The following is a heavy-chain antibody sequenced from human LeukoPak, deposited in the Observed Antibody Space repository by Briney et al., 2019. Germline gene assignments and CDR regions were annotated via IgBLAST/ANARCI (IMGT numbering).Heavy chain of an antibody. Sequence: SETLSLTCTVSGGSISSGSYYWSWIRQPAGKGLEWIGRIYTSGSTNYNPSLKSRVTISVDTSKNQFSLKLSSVTAAGTAVYYCARDPKWELLPYYYYYMDVWGKGTTVTVSS. V-gene: IGHV4-61*02. CDR2: IYTSGST. D-gene: IGHD1-26*01. CDR1: GGSISSGSYY. J-gene: IGHJ6*03. CDR3: ARDPKWELLPYYYYYMDV.